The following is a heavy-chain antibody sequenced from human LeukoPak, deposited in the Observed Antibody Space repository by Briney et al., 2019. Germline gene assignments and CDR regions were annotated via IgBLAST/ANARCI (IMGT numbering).Heavy chain of an antibody. D-gene: IGHD3-3*01. V-gene: IGHV1-69*06. J-gene: IGHJ6*03. CDR2: IIPIFGTA. CDR1: GGTFSSYA. CDR3: AGSLPSPIFGVVMGYYYYMDV. Sequence: GASVKVSCKASGGTFSSYAISWVRQAPGQGLEWMGGIIPIFGTANYAQKFQGRVTITADKSTSTAYMELSSLRSEDTAVYYCAGSLPSPIFGVVMGYYYYMDVWGKGTTVTVSS.